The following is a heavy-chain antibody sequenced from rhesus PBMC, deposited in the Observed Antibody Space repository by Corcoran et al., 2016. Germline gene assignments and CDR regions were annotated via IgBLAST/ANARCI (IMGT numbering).Heavy chain of an antibody. V-gene: IGHV5-2*01. CDR1: GYSFTSYW. CDR2: IVPRDSDA. D-gene: IGHD2-15*01. J-gene: IGHJ4*01. Sequence: EVQLVQSGAEVKRPGESLKISCKTSGYSFTSYWISWVRQMPGKGLEWMGAIVPRDSDAGYSPSFQGLVPFLADKSISTAYLQWSSLKASDTATYYCATLLPGNVAYWGQGVLVTVSS. CDR3: ATLLPGNVAY.